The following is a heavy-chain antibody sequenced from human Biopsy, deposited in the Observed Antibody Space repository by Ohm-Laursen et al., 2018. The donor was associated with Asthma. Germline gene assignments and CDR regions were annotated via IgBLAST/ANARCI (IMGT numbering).Heavy chain of an antibody. Sequence: ASVKVSCKTSGYTFNSAGITWVRQAPGQGLERMGWISVYNGNTKVAQKLQDRVTMITDTSTSTAYMELRSLRSDDTAVYFRARAVDYSHYYGIDVWGQGTTVTVS. J-gene: IGHJ6*02. D-gene: IGHD3-10*01. V-gene: IGHV1-18*01. CDR2: ISVYNGNT. CDR1: GYTFNSAG. CDR3: ARAVDYSHYYGIDV.